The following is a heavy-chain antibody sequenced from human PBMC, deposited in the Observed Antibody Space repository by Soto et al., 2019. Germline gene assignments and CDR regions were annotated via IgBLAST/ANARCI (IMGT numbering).Heavy chain of an antibody. CDR1: GGSISSSSYY. CDR2: IYYSGST. Sequence: PSETLSLTCTVSGGSISSSSYYWGWIRQPPGKGLEWIGSIYYSGSTYYNPSLKSRVTISVDTSKNQFSLKLSSVTAADTAVYYCARLIAVAPRWFDPWGQGTLVPVSS. D-gene: IGHD6-19*01. V-gene: IGHV4-39*01. CDR3: ARLIAVAPRWFDP. J-gene: IGHJ5*02.